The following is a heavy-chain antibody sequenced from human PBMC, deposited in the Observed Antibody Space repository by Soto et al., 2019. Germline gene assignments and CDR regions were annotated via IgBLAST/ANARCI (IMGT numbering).Heavy chain of an antibody. CDR3: ARGDIVAIFGMDV. CDR2: INPSGGST. J-gene: IGHJ6*02. D-gene: IGHD5-12*01. Sequence: QVQLVQSGAEVKKPGASVKVSCKASGYTFTSYYMHWVRQAPGQGLEWMGIINPSGGSTTYAQKFQGRVTMTRERSTSTVYMELSSLRSEDTAVYYCARGDIVAIFGMDVWGQGTTVTVSS. V-gene: IGHV1-46*01. CDR1: GYTFTSYY.